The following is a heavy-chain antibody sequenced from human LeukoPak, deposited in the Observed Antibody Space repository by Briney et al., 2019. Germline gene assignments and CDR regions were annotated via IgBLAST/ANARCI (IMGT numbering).Heavy chain of an antibody. Sequence: SGGSLRLSCAASGFTFSSYAMSWVRQAPGKGLEWVSAISGSGGSTYYAHSVKGRFTISRDNAKNSLYLQMNSLRAEDTAVYYCARDPRCSSTSCYVEVEYYMDVWGKGTTVTVSS. CDR2: ISGSGGST. D-gene: IGHD2-2*01. CDR1: GFTFSSYA. J-gene: IGHJ6*03. CDR3: ARDPRCSSTSCYVEVEYYMDV. V-gene: IGHV3-23*01.